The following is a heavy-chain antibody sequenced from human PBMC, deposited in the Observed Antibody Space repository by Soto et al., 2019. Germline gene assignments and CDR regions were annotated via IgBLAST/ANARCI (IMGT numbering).Heavy chain of an antibody. CDR3: ARDRGMTPVTNYSYYGMGI. CDR1: GFTFSSYA. CDR2: ISAEGNNK. V-gene: IGHV3-30-3*01. Sequence: QVQLVESGGGVVQPGRSLRLSCAASGFTFSSYALHWVRQAPGKGLEWVAVISAEGNNKYYADSVKDRFTISRDSSKNPRYVQMNSPRAADTAVYYWARDRGMTPVTNYSYYGMGIWGQGTTVTFSS. J-gene: IGHJ6*02. D-gene: IGHD4-17*01.